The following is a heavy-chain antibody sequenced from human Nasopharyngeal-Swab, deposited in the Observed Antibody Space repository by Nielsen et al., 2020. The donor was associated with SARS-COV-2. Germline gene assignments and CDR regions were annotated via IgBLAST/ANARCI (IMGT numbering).Heavy chain of an antibody. Sequence: ASVKVSCKASGYTFTGYYMHWVRQAPGQGLEWMGWINPNSGGTNYAQKFQGRVTMTRDTSISTAYMELSRLRSDDTAVYYCARVGLLEWLSPYYYYGMDVWGQGTTVTVSS. J-gene: IGHJ6*02. V-gene: IGHV1-2*02. CDR3: ARVGLLEWLSPYYYYGMDV. CDR1: GYTFTGYY. CDR2: INPNSGGT. D-gene: IGHD3-3*01.